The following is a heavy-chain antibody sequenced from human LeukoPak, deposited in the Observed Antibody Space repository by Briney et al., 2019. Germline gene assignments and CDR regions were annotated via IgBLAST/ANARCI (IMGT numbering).Heavy chain of an antibody. CDR1: GFTVSSNY. CDR3: ARDLDTYVGLIAYDTFDM. CDR2: IYTGGNT. J-gene: IGHJ3*02. D-gene: IGHD2-21*01. Sequence: PGGSLRLSCAASGFTVSSNYMSWVRQAPGKGLEWVSVIYTGGNTYYADSVKGRFTISRDNTRDTLYLHMNSLRAEDTAVYYCARDLDTYVGLIAYDTFDMWGQGTMVTVSS. V-gene: IGHV3-53*01.